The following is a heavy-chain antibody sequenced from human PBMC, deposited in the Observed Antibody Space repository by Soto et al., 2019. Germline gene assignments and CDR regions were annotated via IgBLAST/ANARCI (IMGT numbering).Heavy chain of an antibody. CDR3: ARQWYDFWSGYHLVFFDY. D-gene: IGHD3-3*01. Sequence: ESLKISCKGSGYSFTSYWISWVRQMPGKGLEWMGRIDPSDSYTNYSPSFQGHVTISADKSISTAYLQWSSLKASDTAMYYCARQWYDFWSGYHLVFFDYWGQGTLVTVSS. V-gene: IGHV5-10-1*01. CDR1: GYSFTSYW. CDR2: IDPSDSYT. J-gene: IGHJ4*02.